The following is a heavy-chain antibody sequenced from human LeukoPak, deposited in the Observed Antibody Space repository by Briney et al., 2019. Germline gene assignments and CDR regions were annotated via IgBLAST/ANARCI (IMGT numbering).Heavy chain of an antibody. J-gene: IGHJ4*02. V-gene: IGHV5-51*01. CDR2: IYPGDSDT. CDR3: ARAGVEMATRYYL. D-gene: IGHD5-24*01. CDR1: GYSFTTYW. Sequence: GESLKISCKGSGYSFTTYWIGWVRQMPGKGLEWMGIIYPGDSDTRYSPSFQGQVTISVDKSISTAYLQWSSLKASDTAMYYCARAGVEMATRYYLWGQGTLVTVSS.